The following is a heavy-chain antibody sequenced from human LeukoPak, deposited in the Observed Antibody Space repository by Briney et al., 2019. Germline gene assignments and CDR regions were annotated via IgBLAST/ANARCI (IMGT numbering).Heavy chain of an antibody. Sequence: ASVKVSCKASGYIFSNYDNNWVRQAPGHGLEWMGWMNPNSGRRVYAQKFQGRVTMTRNSSINTAYMELTSLRSDDRAVYYCARGLRSDYWGQGTLVTVSS. CDR2: MNPNSGRR. V-gene: IGHV1-8*01. D-gene: IGHD3-16*02. CDR3: ARGLRSDY. J-gene: IGHJ4*02. CDR1: GYIFSNYD.